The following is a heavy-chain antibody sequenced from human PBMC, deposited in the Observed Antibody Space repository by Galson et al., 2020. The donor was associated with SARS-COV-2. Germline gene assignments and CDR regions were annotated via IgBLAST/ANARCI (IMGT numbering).Heavy chain of an antibody. CDR1: GDSVSSGTHY. CDR3: ARSPYDSGGYYDLDY. CDR2: IYYNGRT. D-gene: IGHD3-22*01. J-gene: IGHJ4*02. V-gene: IGHV4-61*01. Sequence: PSETLSLTCTVSGDSVSSGTHYWSWIRQPPGKGLEWIGYIYYNGRTTYNPSLKSRVAMSVDKSKNQFSLKLTSVTAADTAVYYCARSPYDSGGYYDLDYWGQGTLVTVSS.